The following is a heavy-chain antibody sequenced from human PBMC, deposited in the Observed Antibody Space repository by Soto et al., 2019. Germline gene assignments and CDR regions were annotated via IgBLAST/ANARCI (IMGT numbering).Heavy chain of an antibody. V-gene: IGHV1-18*01. CDR1: GYTFTSYG. CDR2: ISAYNGNT. D-gene: IGHD3-10*01. J-gene: IGHJ5*02. Sequence: ASVKVSCKASGYTFTSYGISWVRQAPGQGLEWMGWISAYNGNTNYAQKLQGRVAMTTDTSTSTAYMELRSLRSDDTAVYYCARGYCYGSGSLSLNWFDPWGQGTLVTVSS. CDR3: ARGYCYGSGSLSLNWFDP.